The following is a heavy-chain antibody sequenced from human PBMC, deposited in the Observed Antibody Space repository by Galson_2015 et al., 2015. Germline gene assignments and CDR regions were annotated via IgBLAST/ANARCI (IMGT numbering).Heavy chain of an antibody. CDR3: ARRGAGRRQGF. D-gene: IGHD6-13*01. CDR1: GFILASYS. V-gene: IGHV3-48*01. Sequence: SLRLSCAASGFILASYSMDWVRQAPGKGLEWLSFISGSSGTISYADSVKGRFTISRDSAKNSLYLQMDSLRAEDTAVYYCARRGAGRRQGFWGQGTLVTVSS. J-gene: IGHJ4*02. CDR2: ISGSSGTI.